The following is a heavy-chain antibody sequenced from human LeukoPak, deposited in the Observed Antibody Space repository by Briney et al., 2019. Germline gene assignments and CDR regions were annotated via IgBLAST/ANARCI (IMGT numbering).Heavy chain of an antibody. V-gene: IGHV4-31*03. J-gene: IGHJ6*03. CDR1: GGSISSGGYY. CDR3: ARWVPQGSNRYYYYYMDV. D-gene: IGHD4-23*01. CDR2: IYYSGST. Sequence: SQTLSLTCTVSGGSISSGGYYWSWIRQHPGKGLEWIGYIYYSGSTYYNPSLKSRVTISVDTSKNQFSLKLSSVTAADTAVYYCARWVPQGSNRYYYYYMDVRGKGTTVTVSS.